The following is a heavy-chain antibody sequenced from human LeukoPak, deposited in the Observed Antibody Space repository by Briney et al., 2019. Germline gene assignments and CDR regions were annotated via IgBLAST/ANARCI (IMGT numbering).Heavy chain of an antibody. Sequence: GETLQISCQGSGYSFTSYWIGWVRQMPGKGLEWMGIIYPGDSDTRYSPSFQGQVTISADKSISTAYLQWSSLKASDTAMYYCARLGGQLGYYFDYWGQGTLVTVSS. V-gene: IGHV5-51*01. D-gene: IGHD1-1*01. CDR1: GYSFTSYW. CDR2: IYPGDSDT. CDR3: ARLGGQLGYYFDY. J-gene: IGHJ4*02.